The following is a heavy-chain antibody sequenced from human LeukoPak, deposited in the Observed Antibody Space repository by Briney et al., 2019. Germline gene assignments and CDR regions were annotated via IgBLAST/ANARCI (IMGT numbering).Heavy chain of an antibody. Sequence: GGSLRLSCAASGFTFSDYYMSWIRQAPGKGLEWVSYISSSGSTIYYADSVKGRFTISRDNAKNLLYLQMNSLRAEDTAVYYCARDGAYDYSNYYYFDYWGQGTLVTVSS. V-gene: IGHV3-11*01. CDR2: ISSSGSTI. CDR1: GFTFSDYY. J-gene: IGHJ4*02. D-gene: IGHD4-4*01. CDR3: ARDGAYDYSNYYYFDY.